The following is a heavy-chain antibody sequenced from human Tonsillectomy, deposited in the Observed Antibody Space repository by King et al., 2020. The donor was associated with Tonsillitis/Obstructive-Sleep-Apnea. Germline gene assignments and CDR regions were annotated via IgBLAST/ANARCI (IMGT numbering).Heavy chain of an antibody. V-gene: IGHV1-69*12. CDR2: IIPIFGTA. D-gene: IGHD3-3*01. J-gene: IGHJ6*03. Sequence: VQLVQSGAEVKKPGSSVKVSCKASGGTFSSYAISWVRQAPGQGLEWMGGIIPIFGTANYAQKFQGRVTITADESTSTAYMELSSLRSEDTAVYYCARDSQYYDFWRGYYNGNYYYYYYMDVWGKGTTVTVSS. CDR1: GGTFSSYA. CDR3: ARDSQYYDFWRGYYNGNYYYYYYMDV.